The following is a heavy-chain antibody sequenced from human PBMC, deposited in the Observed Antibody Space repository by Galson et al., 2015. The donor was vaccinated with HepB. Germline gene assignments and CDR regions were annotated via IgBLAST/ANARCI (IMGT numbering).Heavy chain of an antibody. CDR2: MTWYGSRV. V-gene: IGHV3-9*01. D-gene: IGHD3-22*01. Sequence: SLRLSCAASGFIFNDYAMHWVRQAPGKGLEWVAGMTWYGSRVGYADSVKGRFTIFRDYARNSLSLEMTSLRAEDTALYYCAGDASSGWFTYFDYWGRGTLVTVSS. CDR3: AGDASSGWFTYFDY. J-gene: IGHJ4*02. CDR1: GFIFNDYA.